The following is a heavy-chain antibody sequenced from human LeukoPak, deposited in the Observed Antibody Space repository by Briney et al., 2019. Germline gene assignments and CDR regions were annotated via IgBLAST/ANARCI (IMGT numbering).Heavy chain of an antibody. D-gene: IGHD1-26*01. CDR2: ISWNSGSI. CDR3: AKDQGPIVGATNDAFDI. CDR1: GFTFDDYA. J-gene: IGHJ3*02. V-gene: IGHV3-9*01. Sequence: GGSLRLSCAASGFTFDDYAMHWVRQAPGKGLEWVSGISWNSGSIGYADSVKGRFTISRDNAKNSLYLQMNSLRAEDTALYYCAKDQGPIVGATNDAFDIWGQGTMVTVSS.